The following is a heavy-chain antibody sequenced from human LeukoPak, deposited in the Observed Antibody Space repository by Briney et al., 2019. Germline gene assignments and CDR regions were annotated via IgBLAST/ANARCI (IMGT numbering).Heavy chain of an antibody. CDR1: GGSFSGYY. V-gene: IGHV4-34*01. CDR2: INHSGST. D-gene: IGHD4-17*01. Sequence: PSETLSLTCAVYGGSFSGYYWSWIRQPPGKGLEWIGEINHSGSTNYNPSLKSRVTISVDTSKNQFSLKLSSVTAADTAVYYCGRGSAYALDYWGQGTLVTVSS. J-gene: IGHJ4*02. CDR3: GRGSAYALDY.